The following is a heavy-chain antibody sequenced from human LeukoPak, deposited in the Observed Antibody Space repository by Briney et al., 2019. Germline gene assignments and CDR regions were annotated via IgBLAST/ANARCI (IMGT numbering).Heavy chain of an antibody. J-gene: IGHJ6*02. V-gene: IGHV1-69*04. Sequence: ASVKVSCKASGGTFSSYAISWVRQAPGQGLEWMGRIIPILGIANYAQKFQGRVTITADKSTSTAYMELSSLRSEDTAVYYCARDGHGDGFLTGYSYFGMDVWGQGTTVTVSS. CDR2: IIPILGIA. CDR1: GGTFSSYA. D-gene: IGHD3-9*01. CDR3: ARDGHGDGFLTGYSYFGMDV.